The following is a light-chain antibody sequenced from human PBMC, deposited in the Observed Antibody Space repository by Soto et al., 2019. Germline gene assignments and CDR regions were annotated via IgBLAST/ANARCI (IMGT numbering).Light chain of an antibody. Sequence: QSVLTQPASVSGSPGQSIAISCTGTSSDVGGYNYVSWYQQHPGKAPKLIIHEVSNRPSGVSDRFSGSKSGNTASLTISGLQADYEADYYCSSHKVYSTRVFGTGTEVTVL. CDR1: SSDVGGYNY. CDR2: EVS. J-gene: IGLJ1*01. V-gene: IGLV2-14*01. CDR3: SSHKVYSTRV.